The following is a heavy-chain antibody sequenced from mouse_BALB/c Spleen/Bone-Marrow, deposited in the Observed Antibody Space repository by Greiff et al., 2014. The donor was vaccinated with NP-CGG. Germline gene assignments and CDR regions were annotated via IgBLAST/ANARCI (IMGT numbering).Heavy chain of an antibody. J-gene: IGHJ3*01. CDR1: GFTFSDAW. Sequence: EVQVVESGGGLVQPGGSMELSCVASGFTFSDAWVDWVRQSPEKGLEWVAEIRSKPNNHATYYAESVKGRFTISRDDSKSSVYLQMNSLRAEDTGIYYCMDGNLFAYWGQGTLVTVSA. V-gene: IGHV6-6*01. CDR2: IRSKPNNHAT. D-gene: IGHD2-1*01. CDR3: MDGNLFAY.